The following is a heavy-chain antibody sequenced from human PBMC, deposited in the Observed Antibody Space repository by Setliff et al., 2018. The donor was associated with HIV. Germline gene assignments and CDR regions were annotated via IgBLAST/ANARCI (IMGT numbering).Heavy chain of an antibody. D-gene: IGHD6-13*01. CDR3: ARGARLLAGYSDRWDYYYMAV. CDR1: GGSISDSNHY. Sequence: SETLSLTCTVSGGSISDSNHYWGWIRQPPGKGLEWIASIYYTGSTYYNPSLKSRVTISIDTSKNQFSLKLGSVTTAETAVYYCARGARLLAGYSDRWDYYYMAVWGKGTTVTVSS. V-gene: IGHV4-39*01. CDR2: IYYTGST. J-gene: IGHJ6*03.